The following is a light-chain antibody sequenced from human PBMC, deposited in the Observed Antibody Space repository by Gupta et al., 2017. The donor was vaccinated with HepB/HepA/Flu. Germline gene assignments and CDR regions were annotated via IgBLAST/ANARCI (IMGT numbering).Light chain of an antibody. J-gene: IGKJ3*01. CDR2: AAS. CDR3: QQSYSTPFT. Sequence: DIQMNQSPSSLSASVGDRVTLTSRASQSISSYLNWYQQKPGKAPKLLIYAASSLQSGVPSRFSGSGSGTDFTLTISSLQPEDFATYYCQQSYSTPFTFGPGTKVDIK. CDR1: QSISSY. V-gene: IGKV1-39*01.